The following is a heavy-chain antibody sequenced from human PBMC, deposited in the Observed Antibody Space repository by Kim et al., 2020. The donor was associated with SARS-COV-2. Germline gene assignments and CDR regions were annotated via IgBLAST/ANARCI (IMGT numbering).Heavy chain of an antibody. CDR3: ARGTEWYSGSYYDYFDY. V-gene: IGHV3-11*06. Sequence: VKGRFTISRDNAKNSLYLQMNSLRAEDTAVYYCARGTEWYSGSYYDYFDYWGQGTLVTVSS. D-gene: IGHD1-26*01. J-gene: IGHJ4*02.